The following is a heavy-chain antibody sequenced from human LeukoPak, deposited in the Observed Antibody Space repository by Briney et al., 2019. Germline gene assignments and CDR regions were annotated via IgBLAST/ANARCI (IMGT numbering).Heavy chain of an antibody. CDR1: GYTFTGYY. D-gene: IGHD3-9*01. CDR3: ARDLTDILTGSYYLDY. CDR2: INPNSGGT. V-gene: IGHV1-2*02. J-gene: IGHJ4*02. Sequence: ASVKVSCKASGYTFTGYYMHWVRQAPGQGLEWMGWINPNSGGTNCAQKFQGRVTMTRDTSISTAYMELSRLRSDDTAVYYCARDLTDILTGSYYLDYWGQGTLVTVSS.